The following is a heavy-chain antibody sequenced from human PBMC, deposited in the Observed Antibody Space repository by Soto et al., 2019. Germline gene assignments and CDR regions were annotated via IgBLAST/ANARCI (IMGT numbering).Heavy chain of an antibody. CDR3: AGLGLTCPSVQYHHYGLDV. J-gene: IGHJ6*02. V-gene: IGHV4-59*03. CDR2: IYHSGAT. D-gene: IGHD3-9*01. CDR1: GGSITGYY. Sequence: PSETLSLTCTVSGGSITGYYWSWIRQPPGKGLEFIGYIYHSGATEYTPSLKSRVTISVDKSQNQFSRQMRSVSVADTAMYFCAGLGLTCPSVQYHHYGLDVWGQGATVTVSS.